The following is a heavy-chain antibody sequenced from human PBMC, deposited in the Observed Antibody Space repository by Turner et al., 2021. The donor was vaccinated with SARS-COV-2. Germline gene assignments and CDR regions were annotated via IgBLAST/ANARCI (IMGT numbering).Heavy chain of an antibody. J-gene: IGHJ4*02. D-gene: IGHD3-22*01. CDR1: GFTFSSYS. V-gene: IGHV3-21*01. Sequence: EVQLVVSGGGLLNPGGSLMTCCAATGFTFSSYSMNWVRQAPGKGLESVSSIRSSSSYIPYEDSAKGRFNISRDNAKNSLSLQMNSLRAEDTAVYYCSSDPWYYESSGWPHYDYWGQGTLVTVSS. CDR2: IRSSSSYI. CDR3: SSDPWYYESSGWPHYDY.